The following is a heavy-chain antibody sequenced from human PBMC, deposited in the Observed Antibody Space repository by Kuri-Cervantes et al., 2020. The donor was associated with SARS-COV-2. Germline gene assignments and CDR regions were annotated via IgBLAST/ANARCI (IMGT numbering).Heavy chain of an antibody. J-gene: IGHJ5*02. D-gene: IGHD6-6*01. CDR3: ARGNSSSSHGWFDP. Sequence: SETLSLTCTVSGGSISSSSYYWGWIRQPPGKGLEWIGSIYYSGSTYYNPSLKSRVTISVDTSKNQFSLKLSSVTAADTAVYYCARGNSSSSHGWFDPWGQGTLVTVSS. CDR2: IYYSGST. CDR1: GGSISSSSYY. V-gene: IGHV4-39*01.